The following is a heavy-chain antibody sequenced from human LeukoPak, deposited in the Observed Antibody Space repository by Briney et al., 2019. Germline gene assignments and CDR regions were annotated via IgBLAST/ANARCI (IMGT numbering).Heavy chain of an antibody. J-gene: IGHJ5*02. V-gene: IGHV3-7*01. Sequence: AGGSLRLSCAASKFTFSSYWMSWVRQAPGKGLEWVANIKQDGSVQFYMDSLKGRFSVSRDNAKNSLYLQMNGQRVEDTAVYYCTRLQIAVAGPNWFDPWGQGTLVTVSS. CDR1: KFTFSSYW. CDR2: IKQDGSVQ. D-gene: IGHD6-19*01. CDR3: TRLQIAVAGPNWFDP.